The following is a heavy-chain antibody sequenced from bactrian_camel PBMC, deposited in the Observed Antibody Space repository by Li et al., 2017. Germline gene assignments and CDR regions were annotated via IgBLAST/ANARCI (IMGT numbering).Heavy chain of an antibody. CDR3: AARHGCGGTCRVAEVTSGY. D-gene: IGHD7*01. V-gene: IGHV3S1*01. CDR2: LYTSGDRI. J-gene: IGHJ6*01. Sequence: HVQLVESGGDSVEAGGSLTLSCVMTGYFYTAACMAWFRQVPGKGREGVAALYTSGDRIYYAESVEGRFTVSRDNAKTMLYLQMDTLKPEDTAMYYCAARHGCGGTCRVAEVTSGYSGQGTQVTVS. CDR1: GYFYTAAC.